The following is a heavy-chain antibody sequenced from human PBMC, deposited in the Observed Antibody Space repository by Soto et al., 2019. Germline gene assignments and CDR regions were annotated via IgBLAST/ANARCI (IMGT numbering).Heavy chain of an antibody. J-gene: IGHJ5*02. D-gene: IGHD2-15*01. Sequence: SETLSLTCTVSGGSISSSSYYWGWIRQPPGKGLEWIGSIYYSGSTYYNPSLKSRVTISVDTSKNQFSLKLSSVTAADTAVYYCASHIVVVVAATPGWFDPWGQGTLVTVSS. CDR1: GGSISSSSYY. V-gene: IGHV4-39*01. CDR3: ASHIVVVVAATPGWFDP. CDR2: IYYSGST.